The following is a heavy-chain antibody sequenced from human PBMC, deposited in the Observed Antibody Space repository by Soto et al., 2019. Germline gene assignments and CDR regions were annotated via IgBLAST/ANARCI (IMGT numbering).Heavy chain of an antibody. CDR1: GFTFSSYA. CDR2: ISGSGGST. D-gene: IGHD4-17*01. J-gene: IGHJ5*02. CDR3: ANPGYGDYDGWFDP. V-gene: IGHV3-23*01. Sequence: EVQLLESGGGLVQPGGSLRLSCAASGFTFSSYAMSWVRQAPGKGLEWVSAISGSGGSTYYADSVKGRFTISRDNSKNTLYLQRNSLRAEDTAVYYCANPGYGDYDGWFDPWGQGTLVTVSS.